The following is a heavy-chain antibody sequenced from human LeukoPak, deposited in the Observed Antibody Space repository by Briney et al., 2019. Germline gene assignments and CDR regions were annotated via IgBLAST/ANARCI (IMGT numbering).Heavy chain of an antibody. CDR3: ARDLDYYDGSDFS. Sequence: PSETLSLTCTVSGAAISSGGYHWSSIRQFPGKGLEWQGYIYYTGNTYSNPSLQSRVTISVDLSTNQFSLKLSSVTAADTAVYYCARDLDYYDGSDFSWGQGTLVTVSS. CDR2: IYYTGNT. D-gene: IGHD3-22*01. CDR1: GAAISSGGYH. V-gene: IGHV4-31*03. J-gene: IGHJ5*02.